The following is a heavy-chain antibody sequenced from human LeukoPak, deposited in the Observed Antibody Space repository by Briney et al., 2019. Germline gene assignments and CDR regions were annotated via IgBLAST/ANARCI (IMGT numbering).Heavy chain of an antibody. Sequence: ASVKVTCKASGYTFTSYGISWVRQAPGQGLEWMGWISAYNGNTNYAQKLQGRVTMTTDTSTSTAYMELRSLRSDDTAVYYCARDRAMVIEYYGVDVWGQGTTVTVSS. J-gene: IGHJ6*02. V-gene: IGHV1-18*01. CDR3: ARDRAMVIEYYGVDV. CDR1: GYTFTSYG. D-gene: IGHD5-18*01. CDR2: ISAYNGNT.